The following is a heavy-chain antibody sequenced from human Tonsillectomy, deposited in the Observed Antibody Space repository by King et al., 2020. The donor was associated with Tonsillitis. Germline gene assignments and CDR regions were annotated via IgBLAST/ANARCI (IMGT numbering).Heavy chain of an antibody. CDR1: GFTFSSYA. D-gene: IGHD3-10*01. Sequence: VQLVESGGGLVKPGGSLRLSCAASGFTFSSYAMNWVRQAPGKGLEWVSGISGSGDSTYYADSVKGRFTISRDNSKNTLYLQMNSLGAEDTAVYYCAKGSGSGSYLSPIDYWGQGTLVTVSS. CDR3: AKGSGSGSYLSPIDY. CDR2: ISGSGDST. V-gene: IGHV3-23*04. J-gene: IGHJ4*02.